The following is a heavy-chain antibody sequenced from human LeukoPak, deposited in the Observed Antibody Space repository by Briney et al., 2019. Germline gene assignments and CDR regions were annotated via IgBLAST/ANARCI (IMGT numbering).Heavy chain of an antibody. V-gene: IGHV3-48*01. Sequence: GGSLRLSCAASGFTFSSYSMNWVRQAPGKGLEWVSYISSSSSTIYYADSVKGRFTISRDNAKNSLYLQMNSLRAEDTAVYYCARGPRSTMVRGVISEDFDYWGQGTLVTVSS. CDR3: ARGPRSTMVRGVISEDFDY. J-gene: IGHJ4*02. CDR1: GFTFSSYS. D-gene: IGHD3-10*01. CDR2: ISSSSSTI.